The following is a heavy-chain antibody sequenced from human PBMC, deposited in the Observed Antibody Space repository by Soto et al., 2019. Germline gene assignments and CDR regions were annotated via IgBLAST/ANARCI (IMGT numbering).Heavy chain of an antibody. Sequence: QMQLQESGPGLVKPSETLSLNCVVSGGSVSSGDHAWGWIRQPPGKGLEWIGYSRSVNYNPSLRSRVTISEDTAKTQFALKLSSVSAADKAVYYCGRDNWGSIDYWGQGTQVTVSS. D-gene: IGHD7-27*01. J-gene: IGHJ4*02. CDR3: GRDNWGSIDY. CDR1: GGSVSSGDHA. V-gene: IGHV4-61*08. CDR2: SRSV.